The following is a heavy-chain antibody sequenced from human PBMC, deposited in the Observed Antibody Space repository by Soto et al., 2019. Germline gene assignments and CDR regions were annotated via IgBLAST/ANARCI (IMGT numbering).Heavy chain of an antibody. CDR3: ARQTGYYDILTGRPGGYMDV. D-gene: IGHD3-9*01. V-gene: IGHV4-59*08. CDR2: IYYSGST. CDR1: GGSISSYY. Sequence: PSETLSLTCTVSGGSISSYYWSWIRQPPGKGLEWIGSIYYSGSTYYNPSLKSRVTISVDTSKNQFSLKLSSVTAADTAVYYCARQTGYYDILTGRPGGYMDVWGKGTTVTVSS. J-gene: IGHJ6*03.